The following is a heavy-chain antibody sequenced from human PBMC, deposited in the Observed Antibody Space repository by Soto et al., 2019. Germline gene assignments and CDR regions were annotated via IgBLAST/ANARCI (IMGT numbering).Heavy chain of an antibody. CDR1: GFTFSSYG. D-gene: IGHD2-15*01. CDR2: IWYDGSNK. CDR3: ARFIVVGPGDDWFDP. J-gene: IGHJ5*02. Sequence: GGSLRLSCAASGFTFSSYGMHWVRQAPGKGLEWVAVIWYDGSNKYYADSVKGRFTISRDNSKNTLYLQMNSLRAEDTAVYYCARFIVVGPGDDWFDPWGQGTLVTVSS. V-gene: IGHV3-33*01.